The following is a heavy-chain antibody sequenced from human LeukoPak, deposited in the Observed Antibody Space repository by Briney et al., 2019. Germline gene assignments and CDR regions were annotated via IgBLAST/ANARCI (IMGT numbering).Heavy chain of an antibody. J-gene: IGHJ5*02. V-gene: IGHV3-73*01. CDR3: ARGGLIMVRGVNYWFDP. D-gene: IGHD3-10*01. Sequence: GGSLRLSCAASGFTFSGSAMHWVRQASGKGLEWVGRIRSKPNSYATAYAASVKGRFTISRDDSKNTAYLQMNSLKTEDTAVYYCARGGLIMVRGVNYWFDPWGQGTLVTVSP. CDR2: IRSKPNSYAT. CDR1: GFTFSGSA.